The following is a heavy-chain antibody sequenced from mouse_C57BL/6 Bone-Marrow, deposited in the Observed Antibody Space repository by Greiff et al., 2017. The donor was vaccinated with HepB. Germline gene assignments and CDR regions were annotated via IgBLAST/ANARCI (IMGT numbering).Heavy chain of an antibody. CDR1: GFNIKDDY. J-gene: IGHJ2*01. CDR2: IDPENGDT. V-gene: IGHV14-4*01. D-gene: IGHD2-4*01. Sequence: DVKLQESGAELVRPGASVKLSCTASGFNIKDDYMHWVKQRPEQGLEWIGWIDPENGDTEYASKFQGKATITADTSSNTAYLQLSSLTSEDTAVYYCTTLYDYDGFDYWGQGTTLTASS. CDR3: TTLYDYDGFDY.